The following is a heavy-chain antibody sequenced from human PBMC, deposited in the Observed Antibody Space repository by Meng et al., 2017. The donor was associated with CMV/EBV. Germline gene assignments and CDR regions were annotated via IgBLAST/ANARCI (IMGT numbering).Heavy chain of an antibody. CDR2: INHSGST. CDR1: GGSFSGYY. Sequence: SETLSLTCAVYGGSFSGYYWSWIRQPPGEGLEWIGEINHSGSTNYNPSLKSRVTISVDTSKNQFSLKLSAVTAADTAGYYCARGPRMATIDYFDYWGQGTLVTVSS. J-gene: IGHJ4*02. D-gene: IGHD5-24*01. CDR3: ARGPRMATIDYFDY. V-gene: IGHV4-34*01.